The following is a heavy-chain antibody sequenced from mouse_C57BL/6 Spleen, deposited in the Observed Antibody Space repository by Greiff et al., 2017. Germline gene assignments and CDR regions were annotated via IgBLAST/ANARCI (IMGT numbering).Heavy chain of an antibody. CDR1: GYTFTDYE. D-gene: IGHD1-1*01. J-gene: IGHJ1*03. CDR3: TRWGGRSAWYFGV. V-gene: IGHV1-15*01. CDR2: IDPETGGT. Sequence: VQLVESGAELVRPGASVTLSCKASGYTFTDYEMHWVKQTPVHGLEWIGAIDPETGGTAYNQKFKGKAILTADKSSSTAYMELRSLTSEDSAVYYCTRWGGRSAWYFGVWGTGTTVTVSS.